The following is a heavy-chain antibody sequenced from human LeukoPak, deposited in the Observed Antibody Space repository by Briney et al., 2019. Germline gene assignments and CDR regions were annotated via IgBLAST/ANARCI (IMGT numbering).Heavy chain of an antibody. V-gene: IGHV4-59*01. Sequence: PSETLSLTCTVSGGSISSYYWSWIRQPPGKGLEWIGYIYYSGSTNYNPSLRSRVTISVDTSKNQFSLKLSSVTAADTAVYYCARVGPTYGMDVWGQGTTVTVSS. CDR1: GGSISSYY. D-gene: IGHD4-17*01. CDR3: ARVGPTYGMDV. J-gene: IGHJ6*02. CDR2: IYYSGST.